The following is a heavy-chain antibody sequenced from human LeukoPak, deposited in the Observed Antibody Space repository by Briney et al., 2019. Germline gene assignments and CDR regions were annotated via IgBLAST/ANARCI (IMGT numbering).Heavy chain of an antibody. Sequence: PSETLSLTCTVSGGSISSYYWSWIRQRPAKGLEWIGYIYYSGSTNYNPSLKSRVTTSVDTSKNQFSLKLSSVTAADTAVYYCARATIYDFWSGYYVLGYFDYWGQGSLVTVSS. CDR2: IYYSGST. J-gene: IGHJ4*02. D-gene: IGHD3-3*01. V-gene: IGHV4-59*01. CDR1: GGSISSYY. CDR3: ARATIYDFWSGYYVLGYFDY.